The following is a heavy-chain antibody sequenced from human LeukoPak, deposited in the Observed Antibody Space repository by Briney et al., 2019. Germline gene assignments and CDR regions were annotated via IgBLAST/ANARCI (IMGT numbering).Heavy chain of an antibody. CDR2: IYHSGST. D-gene: IGHD6-13*01. CDR1: GGSISSSSYY. J-gene: IGHJ4*02. Sequence: SETLSLTCTVSGGSISSSSYYWSWIRQPPGKGLEWIGYIYHSGSTYYNPSLKSRVTISVDRSENQFSLKLSSVTAADTAVYYCARSYIAAADYWGQGTLVTVSS. CDR3: ARSYIAAADY. V-gene: IGHV4-30-2*01.